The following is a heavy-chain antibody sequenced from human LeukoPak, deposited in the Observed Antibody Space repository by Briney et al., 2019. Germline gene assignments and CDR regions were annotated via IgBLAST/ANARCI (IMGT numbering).Heavy chain of an antibody. CDR3: AKDADIVVVPAAARGYDWFDP. J-gene: IGHJ5*02. CDR1: GFTFSSYA. Sequence: GGSLRLSCAASGFTFSSYAMSWVRQAPGKGLEWVSAISGSGGSTYYADSVKGRFTISRGNSKNTLYLQMNSLRAEDTAVYYCAKDADIVVVPAAARGYDWFDPWGQGTLVTVSS. D-gene: IGHD2-2*01. CDR2: ISGSGGST. V-gene: IGHV3-23*01.